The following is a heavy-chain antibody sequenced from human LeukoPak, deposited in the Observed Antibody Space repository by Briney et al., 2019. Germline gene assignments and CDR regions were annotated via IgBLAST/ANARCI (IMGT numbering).Heavy chain of an antibody. J-gene: IGHJ4*02. CDR3: ARRIEGY. V-gene: IGHV3-48*01. CDR1: GFTFSSYR. CDR2: ISSSSSTI. Sequence: GGSLLLSGAASGFTFSSYRMRWGRQAPGKGLEGFSYISSSSSTIYYADSVKGRFTISRDNAKNSLYLQMNSLRAEDTAVSYCARRIEGYWGQGTLVTVSS. D-gene: IGHD2-15*01.